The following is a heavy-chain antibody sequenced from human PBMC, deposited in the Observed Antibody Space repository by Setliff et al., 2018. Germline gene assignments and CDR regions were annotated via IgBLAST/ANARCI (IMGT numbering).Heavy chain of an antibody. Sequence: ASETLSLTCTVSGGSISSGGYYWSWIRQHPGKGLEWIGYIYYSGSTSYYNPSLKSRVTISVDTSKNQFSLKLSSVTAADTAVYYCARTCSGSDCYAGLESWGQGTPVTVSS. J-gene: IGHJ4*02. CDR3: ARTCSGSDCYAGLES. CDR1: GGSISSGGYY. V-gene: IGHV4-31*03. D-gene: IGHD2-15*01. CDR2: IYYSGSTS.